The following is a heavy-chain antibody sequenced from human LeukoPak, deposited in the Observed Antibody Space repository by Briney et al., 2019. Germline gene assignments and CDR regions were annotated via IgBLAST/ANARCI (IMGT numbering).Heavy chain of an antibody. CDR2: INPRGGAT. V-gene: IGHV1-46*01. J-gene: IGHJ4*02. Sequence: ASVKASCKASGYTFFTAYHMHWVRQAPGQGLEWMGVINPRGGATTYAQKFQGRVTMTTDTSTSTVYMQLSSLRSEDTAVYYCARLAAPGTSSDYWGQGTLVTVSS. CDR3: ARLAAPGTSSDY. CDR1: GYTFFTAYH. D-gene: IGHD6-13*01.